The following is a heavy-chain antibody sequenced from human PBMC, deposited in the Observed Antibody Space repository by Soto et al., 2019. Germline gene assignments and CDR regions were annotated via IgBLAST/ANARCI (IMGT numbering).Heavy chain of an antibody. D-gene: IGHD2-21*01. CDR2: IYWDDTK. CDR1: GFSLPTDRVG. Sequence: QITLKESGPTLVKPTQTLTLTCTFSGFSLPTDRVGVGWIRQPPGKALEWLAVIYWDDTKTYRPSLKSRLTITKDTSKNQVALTMTDMDPVDTATYYCAHACGGRSLCWGQGTLVTVSS. CDR3: AHACGGRSLC. V-gene: IGHV2-5*02. J-gene: IGHJ4*02.